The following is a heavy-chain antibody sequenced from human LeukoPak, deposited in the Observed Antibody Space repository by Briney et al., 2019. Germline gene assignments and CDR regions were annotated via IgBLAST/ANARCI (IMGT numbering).Heavy chain of an antibody. V-gene: IGHV4-34*09. CDR2: IYYSGST. D-gene: IGHD2-2*01. CDR1: GGSFSGYY. J-gene: IGHJ6*02. CDR3: ARDSGSSRGYYYYGMDV. Sequence: SETLSLTCAVYGGSFSGYYWSWIRQPPGKGLEWIGYIYYSGSTYYNPSLKSRVTISVDTSKNQFSLKLSSVTAADTAVYYCARDSGSSRGYYYYGMDVWGQGTTVTVSS.